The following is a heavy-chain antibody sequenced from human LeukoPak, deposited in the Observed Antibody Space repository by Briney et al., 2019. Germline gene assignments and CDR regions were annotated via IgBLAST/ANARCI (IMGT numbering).Heavy chain of an antibody. V-gene: IGHV4-59*01. D-gene: IGHD3-16*01. CDR1: GGSLSNYY. J-gene: IGHJ4*02. Sequence: PSETLSLTCTVSGGSLSNYYWSWIRQTPGKGLEWVGHIYDSGSTTYNPSLKSLVTMSVDTSKNQFSLNLSSVTAADTAVYYCARGRIGGPKAPFDYWGQGTLVTVSS. CDR2: IYDSGST. CDR3: ARGRIGGPKAPFDY.